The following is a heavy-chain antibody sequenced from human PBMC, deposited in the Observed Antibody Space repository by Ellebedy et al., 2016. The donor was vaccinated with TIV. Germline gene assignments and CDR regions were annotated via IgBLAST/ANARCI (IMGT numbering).Heavy chain of an antibody. CDR2: INAGNGNT. CDR3: ARVVSSGWYWYYYGMDV. D-gene: IGHD6-19*01. CDR1: GYTFTSYA. J-gene: IGHJ6*02. Sequence: AASVKVSCKASGYTFTSYAMHWVRQAPGQRLEWMGWINAGNGNTKYSQKFQGRVTITRDTSASTAYMELSSLRSEDTAVYYCARVVSSGWYWYYYGMDVWGQGTTVTVSS. V-gene: IGHV1-3*01.